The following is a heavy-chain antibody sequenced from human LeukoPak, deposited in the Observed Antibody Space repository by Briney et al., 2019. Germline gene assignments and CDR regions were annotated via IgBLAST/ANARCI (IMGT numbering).Heavy chain of an antibody. CDR2: IRFDGSNK. CDR1: GFTFSRYG. V-gene: IGHV3-30*02. J-gene: IGHJ4*02. Sequence: GGSLRLSCAASGFTFSRYGMDWVRQAPGKGLEWVAFIRFDGSNKYYADSVKGRFTISRDNSKNTLYLQMGSLRAEDTAIYYCAKTGRGSDWFRLFDYWGQGTLVTVSS. D-gene: IGHD6-19*01. CDR3: AKTGRGSDWFRLFDY.